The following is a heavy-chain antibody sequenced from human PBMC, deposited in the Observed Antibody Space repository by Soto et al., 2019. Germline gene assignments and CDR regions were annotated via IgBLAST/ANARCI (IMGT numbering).Heavy chain of an antibody. V-gene: IGHV3-30-3*01. CDR3: AREGYYDFWSGYYMSPDYYYGMDV. J-gene: IGHJ6*02. CDR2: ISYDGSNK. Sequence: PGGSLRLSCAASGFTFSSYAMHWVRQAPGKGLEWVAVISYDGSNKYYADSVKGRFTISRDNSKNTLYLQMNSLRAEDTAVYYCAREGYYDFWSGYYMSPDYYYGMDVWGQGTTVTVSS. CDR1: GFTFSSYA. D-gene: IGHD3-3*01.